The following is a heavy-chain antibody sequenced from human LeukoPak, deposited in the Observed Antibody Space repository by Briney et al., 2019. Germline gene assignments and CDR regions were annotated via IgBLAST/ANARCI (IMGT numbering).Heavy chain of an antibody. CDR3: ARHVSAYSSGLPYYMDV. D-gene: IGHD6-19*01. Sequence: SETLSLTCTVSGGSISSGGYYWSWIRQPPGKGLEWIGYIYHSGSTYYNPSLKSRVTISVDTSRNQFSLKLSSVTAADTAVYYCARHVSAYSSGLPYYMDVWGKGTTVTVSS. V-gene: IGHV4-30-2*03. J-gene: IGHJ6*03. CDR1: GGSISSGGYY. CDR2: IYHSGST.